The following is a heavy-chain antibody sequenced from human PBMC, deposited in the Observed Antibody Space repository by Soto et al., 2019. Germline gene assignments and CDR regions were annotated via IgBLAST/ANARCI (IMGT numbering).Heavy chain of an antibody. CDR3: ARGSRITMVRGGPADYWAYGMDV. D-gene: IGHD3-10*01. Sequence: ASVKVSCKASGYTFTIYYMHWVRQAPGQGLQWMGLINPSGGSTSYAQKFQGRVTMTRDNAKNSLYLQMNSLRAEDTAVYYCARGSRITMVRGGPADYWAYGMDVWGQGTTVTVS. J-gene: IGHJ6*02. CDR2: INPSGGST. V-gene: IGHV1-46*01. CDR1: GYTFTIYY.